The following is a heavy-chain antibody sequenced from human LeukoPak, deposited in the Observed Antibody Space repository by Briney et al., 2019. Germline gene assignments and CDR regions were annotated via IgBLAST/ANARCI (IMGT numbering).Heavy chain of an antibody. CDR2: MNPNSGVT. CDR3: VRGRDYYYGLDV. J-gene: IGHJ6*02. CDR1: GYTFTSYE. V-gene: IGHV1-8*01. Sequence: APLKVSCRTSGYTFTSYEIDWVRHAPGQGLEYMGRMNPNSGVTTNAKKFQGRVSMTRDTSTTTAYMEVRGLRSDDTAVYYCVRGRDYYYGLDVWGQGTTVIVSS.